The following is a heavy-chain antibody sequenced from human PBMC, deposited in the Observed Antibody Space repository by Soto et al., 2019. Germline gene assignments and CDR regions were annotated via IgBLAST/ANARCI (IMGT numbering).Heavy chain of an antibody. D-gene: IGHD6-13*01. J-gene: IGHJ5*02. CDR3: ASGTGYSSSWYWFDP. Sequence: QVQLQESGPGLVKPSQTLSLTCTVSGGSISSGDYYWSWIRQPPGKVLEWIGYIYYSGSTYYNPSLKSRVTISVDTSKNQFSLKLSSVTAADTAVYYCASGTGYSSSWYWFDPWGQGTLVTVSS. V-gene: IGHV4-30-4*01. CDR1: GGSISSGDYY. CDR2: IYYSGST.